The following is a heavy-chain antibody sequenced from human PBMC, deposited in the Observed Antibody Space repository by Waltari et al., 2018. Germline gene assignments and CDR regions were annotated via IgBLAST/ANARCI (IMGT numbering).Heavy chain of an antibody. V-gene: IGHV4-4*02. J-gene: IGHJ5*02. CDR3: ARDGARMVNGWFDP. CDR2: IYHSGGT. D-gene: IGHD5-18*01. Sequence: QVQLQESGPGLVKPSGTLSLTCAVSGGSISSSNWWSWVRQPPGKGLAWIGEIYHSGGTNYNPSLKSRVTISVDKSKNQFSLKLSSVTAADTAVYYCARDGARMVNGWFDPWGQGTLVTVSS. CDR1: GGSISSSNW.